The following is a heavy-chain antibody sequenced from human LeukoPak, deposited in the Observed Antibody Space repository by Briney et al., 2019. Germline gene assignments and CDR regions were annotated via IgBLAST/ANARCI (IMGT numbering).Heavy chain of an antibody. V-gene: IGHV3-21*01. J-gene: IGHJ4*02. CDR2: ISSSSSYI. Sequence: GGSLRLSCAASGFTFSSYSMNWVRQAPGKGLEWVSSISSSSSYIYYADSVKGRFTISRDNAKNSLCLQMNSLRAEDTAVYYCARDSRELDFDYWGQGTLVTVSS. CDR3: ARDSRELDFDY. D-gene: IGHD1-26*01. CDR1: GFTFSSYS.